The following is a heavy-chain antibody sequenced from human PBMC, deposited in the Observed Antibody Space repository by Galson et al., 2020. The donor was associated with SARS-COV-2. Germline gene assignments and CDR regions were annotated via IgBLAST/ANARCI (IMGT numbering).Heavy chain of an antibody. CDR3: ARLRYYAVLTGYIVDV. Sequence: ASVKVSCKASGYTFTNYYINWVRQAPGQGLEWMGWINPKSGATNYAQKFEGRVTMTRDTSITTAYMELSRLRADDTAVYYCARLRYYAVLTGYIVDVWGQGTMVTVSS. V-gene: IGHV1-2*02. CDR2: INPKSGAT. D-gene: IGHD3-9*01. CDR1: GYTFTNYY. J-gene: IGHJ6*02.